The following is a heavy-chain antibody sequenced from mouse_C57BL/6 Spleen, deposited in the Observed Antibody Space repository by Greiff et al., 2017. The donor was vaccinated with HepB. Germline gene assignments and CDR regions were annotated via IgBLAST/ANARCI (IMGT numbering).Heavy chain of an antibody. D-gene: IGHD1-1*01. J-gene: IGHJ2*01. V-gene: IGHV1-78*01. CDR2: IYPRDGST. Sequence: VQLQQSDAELVKPGASVKISCKVSGYTFTDHTIHWMKQRPEQGLEWIGYIYPRDGSTQYTEKFKGKATLTADKSSSTAYMQLTSLPSEDSAVYFCARLGTTVVAYYCDYGGQGTTLTVSS. CDR1: GYTFTDHT. CDR3: ARLGTTVVAYYCDY.